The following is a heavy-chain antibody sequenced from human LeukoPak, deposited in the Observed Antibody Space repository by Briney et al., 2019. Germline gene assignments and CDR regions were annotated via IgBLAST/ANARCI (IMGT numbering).Heavy chain of an antibody. J-gene: IGHJ5*02. V-gene: IGHV4-34*01. CDR1: GGSFSDYY. D-gene: IGHD2-2*01. CDR3: ARHTVVPAARNNWFDP. Sequence: SETLSLTCAVYGGSFSDYYWSWIRQPPGKGLEWIGEINHSGSTNYNPSLKSRVTISVDTSKNQFSLKLSSVTAADTAVYYCARHTVVPAARNNWFDPWGQGTLVTVSS. CDR2: INHSGST.